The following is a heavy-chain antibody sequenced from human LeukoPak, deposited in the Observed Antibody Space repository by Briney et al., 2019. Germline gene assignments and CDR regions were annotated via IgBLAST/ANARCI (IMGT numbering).Heavy chain of an antibody. CDR3: AKEGYSYGFHHFDY. CDR1: GFTFSSYG. D-gene: IGHD5-18*01. Sequence: PGGSLRLSCAASGFTFSSYGMHWVRQAPGKGLEWVAFIRYDGSNKYYADSVKGRFTISRDNSKNTLYLQMNSLRAEDTAVYYCAKEGYSYGFHHFDYWGQGTLVTVSS. V-gene: IGHV3-30*02. J-gene: IGHJ4*02. CDR2: IRYDGSNK.